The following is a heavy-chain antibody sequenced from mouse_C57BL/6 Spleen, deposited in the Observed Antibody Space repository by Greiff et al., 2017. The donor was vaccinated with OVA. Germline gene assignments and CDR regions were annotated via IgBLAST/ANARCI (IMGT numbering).Heavy chain of an antibody. J-gene: IGHJ2*01. CDR1: GYTFTSYW. CDR2: IDPSDSYT. V-gene: IGHV1-50*01. Sequence: QVQLKQPGAELVKPGASVKLSCKASGYTFTSYWMQWVKQRPGQGLEWIGEIDPSDSYTNYNQKFKGKATLTVDTSSSTAYMQLSSLTSEDSAVYYCARKGTLDYWGQGTTLTVSS. CDR3: ARKGTLDY.